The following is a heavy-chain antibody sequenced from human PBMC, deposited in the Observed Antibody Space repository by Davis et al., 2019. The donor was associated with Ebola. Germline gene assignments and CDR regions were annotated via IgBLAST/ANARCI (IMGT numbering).Heavy chain of an antibody. Sequence: AASVKVSCKASGYTFTDYYMHWVRQAPGQGLEWMGWINPNSGDTKYAQSFQGRVTVTTDTSTSTAYMELRSLRSDDTAMYYCAKDSSSWAYYDSAGYPFDHWGQGTLVTVSS. V-gene: IGHV1-2*02. CDR3: AKDSSSWAYYDSAGYPFDH. J-gene: IGHJ4*02. CDR1: GYTFTDYY. CDR2: INPNSGDT. D-gene: IGHD6-13*01.